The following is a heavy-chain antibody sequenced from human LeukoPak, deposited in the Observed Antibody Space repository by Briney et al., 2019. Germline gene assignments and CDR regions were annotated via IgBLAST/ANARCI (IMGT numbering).Heavy chain of an antibody. D-gene: IGHD3-10*01. V-gene: IGHV1-18*01. CDR1: EFPLVELG. CDR3: ARGWEFNPYFDY. Sequence: ASVKVSCKVSEFPLVELGMHWVRQAPGKGLEWMGWISAYNGNTNYAQKLQGRVTMTTDTSTSTAYMELRSLRSDDTAVYYCARGWEFNPYFDYWGQGTLVTVSS. CDR2: ISAYNGNT. J-gene: IGHJ4*02.